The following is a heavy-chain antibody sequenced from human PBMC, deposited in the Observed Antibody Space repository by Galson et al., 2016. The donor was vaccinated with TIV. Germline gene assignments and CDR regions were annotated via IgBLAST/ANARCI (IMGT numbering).Heavy chain of an antibody. J-gene: IGHJ6*02. CDR3: AIDRRYCGNEFYLYYYYGMDV. CDR1: GFTVSDNY. CDR2: IYSDGST. Sequence: SLRLSCAASGFTVSDNYMIWVRQAPGKGLGWVSLIYSDGSTVYADSVKGRFTISRDNSKNTLYLQMNSLRAEDTAVYYFAIDRRYCGNEFYLYYYYGMDVWGQGTTVTVSS. D-gene: IGHD2-21*01. V-gene: IGHV3-66*02.